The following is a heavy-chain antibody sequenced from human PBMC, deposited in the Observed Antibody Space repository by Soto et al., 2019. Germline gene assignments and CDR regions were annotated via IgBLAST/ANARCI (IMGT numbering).Heavy chain of an antibody. V-gene: IGHV4-39*01. CDR1: GGSISSSSYY. CDR2: IYYSGST. Sequence: SETLSLTGIVSGGSISSSSYYWGWIRQPPGKGLEWIGSIYYSGSTYYNPSLKSRVTISVDTSKNQFSLKLSSVAAADTAVFYCARHRARNWFDPWGQGTLVTVSS. CDR3: ARHRARNWFDP. D-gene: IGHD6-6*01. J-gene: IGHJ5*02.